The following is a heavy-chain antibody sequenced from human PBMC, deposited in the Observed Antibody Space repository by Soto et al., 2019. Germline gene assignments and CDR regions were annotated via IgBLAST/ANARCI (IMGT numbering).Heavy chain of an antibody. J-gene: IGHJ5*02. V-gene: IGHV4-59*01. CDR3: ASGGNWFDP. CDR2: MYYNGNI. Sequence: WETLSLTCNVSGGSISNYYWTWVRQSPEKGLEWIGYMYYNGNINYNPSLKSRVTISIDTSKNQFSLTLKSVTAADTAVYYCASGGNWFDPWGQGVLVTVSS. CDR1: GGSISNYY. D-gene: IGHD3-16*01.